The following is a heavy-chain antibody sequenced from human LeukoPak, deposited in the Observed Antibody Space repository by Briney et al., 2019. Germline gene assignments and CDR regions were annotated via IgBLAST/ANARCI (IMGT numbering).Heavy chain of an antibody. CDR1: GGSISSYY. CDR2: IYYSGST. Sequence: SETLSLTCTVPGGSISSYYWSWIRQPPGKGLEWIGYIYYSGSTNYNPSLKSRVTISVDTSKNQFSLKLSSVTAADTAVYYCARPSDYGSGRGAFGIWGQGTMVTVSS. V-gene: IGHV4-59*01. D-gene: IGHD3-10*01. CDR3: ARPSDYGSGRGAFGI. J-gene: IGHJ3*02.